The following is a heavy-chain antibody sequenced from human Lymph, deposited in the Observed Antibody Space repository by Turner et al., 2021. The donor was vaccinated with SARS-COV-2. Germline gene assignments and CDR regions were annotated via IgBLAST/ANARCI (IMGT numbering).Heavy chain of an antibody. CDR2: ISGSGGST. CDR1: GFTFSSYA. Sequence: EVQLLESGGGLVQPGGSLRLSCAASGFTFSSYAMSWVRQAPGKGRGWVSDISGSGGSTYYADSVKGRFTISRDNSKNTLYLQMNSLRAEDTAVYYCAKEGDTAMVNFDYWGQGTLVTVSS. V-gene: IGHV3-23*01. D-gene: IGHD5-18*01. CDR3: AKEGDTAMVNFDY. J-gene: IGHJ4*02.